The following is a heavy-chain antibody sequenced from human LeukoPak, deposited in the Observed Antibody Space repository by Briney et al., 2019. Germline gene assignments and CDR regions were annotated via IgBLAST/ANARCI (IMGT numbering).Heavy chain of an antibody. V-gene: IGHV3-21*01. D-gene: IGHD3-3*01. J-gene: IGHJ4*02. CDR3: ARGGVGITIFGVVRS. CDR2: ISSSSSYI. CDR1: GFTFSSYS. Sequence: GGSLRLSCAASGFTFSSYSMNWVRQAPGKGLEWVSSISSSSSYIYYADSVKGRFTISRDNAKNSLYLQMNSLRAEDTAVYYCARGGVGITIFGVVRSWGQGTLVTVSS.